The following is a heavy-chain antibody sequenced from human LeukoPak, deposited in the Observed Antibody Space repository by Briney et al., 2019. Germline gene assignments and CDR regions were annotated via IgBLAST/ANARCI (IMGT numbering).Heavy chain of an antibody. CDR1: GFTFDDYA. CDR2: ISWNSGSI. D-gene: IGHD6-19*01. CDR3: AKDKARYSSGWYYFDY. J-gene: IGHJ4*02. V-gene: IGHV3-9*01. Sequence: PGRSLRLSCAASGFTFDDYAMHWVRQAPGEGLEWVSGISWNSGSIGYADSVKGRFTISRDNAKNSLYLQMNSLRAEDTALYYCAKDKARYSSGWYYFDYWGQGTLVTVSS.